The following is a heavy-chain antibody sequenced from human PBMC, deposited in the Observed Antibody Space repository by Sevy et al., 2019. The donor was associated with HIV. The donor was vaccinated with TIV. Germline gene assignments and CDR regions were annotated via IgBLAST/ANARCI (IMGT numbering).Heavy chain of an antibody. CDR3: VREGLGGFSYSLDC. J-gene: IGHJ4*02. V-gene: IGHV3-7*01. Sequence: GGSLRLSCVASGFTFSAYWMTWVRQAPGKGLEWVATMKQDGSEKYYVDSVKGRFTISRDNAKNSLYLQMKSLRAEDTAVYYCVREGLGGFSYSLDCWGQGTLVTVSS. CDR1: GFTFSAYW. CDR2: MKQDGSEK. D-gene: IGHD5-18*01.